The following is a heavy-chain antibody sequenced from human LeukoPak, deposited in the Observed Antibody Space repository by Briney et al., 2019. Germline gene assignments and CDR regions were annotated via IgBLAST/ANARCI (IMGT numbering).Heavy chain of an antibody. V-gene: IGHV5-51*01. J-gene: IGHJ4*02. CDR1: GYSFTTYW. D-gene: IGHD3-10*01. Sequence: GESLKMSCQGSGYSFTTYWIGWVRQMPGKGLECMGIIYPGDSDTRYSPSFQGQVTISADKSIDTAYLQWSSLKASDTAMYYCARLGTYWSNYYFEYWGQGTLVTVSS. CDR3: ARLGTYWSNYYFEY. CDR2: IYPGDSDT.